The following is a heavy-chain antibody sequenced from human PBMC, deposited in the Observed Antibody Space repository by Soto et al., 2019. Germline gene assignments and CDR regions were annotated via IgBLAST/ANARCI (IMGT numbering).Heavy chain of an antibody. CDR3: ARGRGYSYGPYYFDY. J-gene: IGHJ4*02. Sequence: LSETLSLTCTFSGGSISSEGYYWSWFRQLPGKGLEWIGDIYYSGTTYHNPSLRSRLTISGDASKNQFSLKLSSVTAADTALYYCARGRGYSYGPYYFDYWGQGTLVTVS. CDR2: IYYSGTT. CDR1: GGSISSEGYY. V-gene: IGHV4-31*03. D-gene: IGHD5-18*01.